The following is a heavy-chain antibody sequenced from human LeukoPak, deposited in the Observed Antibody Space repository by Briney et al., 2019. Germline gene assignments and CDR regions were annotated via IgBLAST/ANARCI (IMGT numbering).Heavy chain of an antibody. CDR2: IYYSGST. CDR3: ARPSGYSYGYAYYYYYMDV. CDR1: GGSISSSSYY. V-gene: IGHV4-39*01. J-gene: IGHJ6*03. D-gene: IGHD5-18*01. Sequence: SETLSLTCTVSGGSISSSSYYWGWIRQPPGKGLEWIGSIYYSGSTYYNPSLKSRVTISVDPSKNQFSLKLSSVTAADTAVYCCARPSGYSYGYAYYYYYMDVWGKGTTVTVSS.